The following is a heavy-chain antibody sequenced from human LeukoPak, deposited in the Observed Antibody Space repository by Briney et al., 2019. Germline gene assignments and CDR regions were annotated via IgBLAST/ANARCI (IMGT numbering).Heavy chain of an antibody. J-gene: IGHJ4*02. CDR3: AQDWGTTGTIGWLFDN. CDR2: IWYDGSNK. CDR1: GFTFSHSG. Sequence: GGSLRLSCAASGFTFSHSGMHWLRQAPGKGLEWVAIIWYDGSNKFYADSVKGRFTISRDNSKNIVYLQMNSVRVEDTAIYYCAQDWGTTGTIGWLFDNWGQGTLVTVSS. D-gene: IGHD1-1*01. V-gene: IGHV3-33*06.